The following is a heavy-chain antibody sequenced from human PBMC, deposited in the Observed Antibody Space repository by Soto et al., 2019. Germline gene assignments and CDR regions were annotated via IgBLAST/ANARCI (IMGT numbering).Heavy chain of an antibody. CDR3: ARDPDVDTALTGYYYYYYGMDV. V-gene: IGHV1-2*02. D-gene: IGHD5-18*01. CDR1: GYTFTGYY. CDR2: INPNSGGT. Sequence: GASVKVSCKASGYTFTGYYMHLGGQAPGQGLEGMGWINPNSGGTNYAQKFQGRVTMTRDTSISTAYMELSRLRSDDTAVYYCARDPDVDTALTGYYYYYYGMDVWGQGTTVTVSS. J-gene: IGHJ6*02.